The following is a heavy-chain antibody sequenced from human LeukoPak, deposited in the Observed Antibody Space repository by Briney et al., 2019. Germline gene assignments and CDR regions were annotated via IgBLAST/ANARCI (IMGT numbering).Heavy chain of an antibody. V-gene: IGHV4-34*01. Sequence: SETLSLTCAGYGGSFSGYYWSWIRQPPGKGLEWIGEINHSGSTNYNPSLKSRVTISVDTSKNQFSLKLSSVTAADTAVYYCARSRDYGDYAYWGQGTLVTVSS. CDR3: ARSRDYGDYAY. J-gene: IGHJ4*02. D-gene: IGHD4-17*01. CDR1: GGSFSGYY. CDR2: INHSGST.